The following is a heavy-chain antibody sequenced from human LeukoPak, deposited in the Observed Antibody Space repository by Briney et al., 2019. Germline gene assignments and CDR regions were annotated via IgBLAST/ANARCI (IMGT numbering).Heavy chain of an antibody. CDR2: VSNDGSGT. J-gene: IGHJ4*02. CDR3: ARVGPTYFDY. V-gene: IGHV3-74*01. CDR1: GFTFSSYA. Sequence: GGSLRLSCAASGFTFSSYAMSWVRQAPGKGLVWVSRVSNDGSGTSYADSVKGRFTISRDNAKNTLYLQMNSLRAEDMAVYYCARVGPTYFDYWGQGTLVTVSS. D-gene: IGHD1-26*01.